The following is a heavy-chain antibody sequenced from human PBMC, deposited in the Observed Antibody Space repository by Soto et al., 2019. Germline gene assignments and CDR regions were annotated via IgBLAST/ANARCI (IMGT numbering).Heavy chain of an antibody. CDR1: GFTVSSNY. CDR3: ARGGYSSGWSSYFDY. D-gene: IGHD6-19*01. Sequence: EVQLVESGGGLIQPGGSLRLSCAASGFTVSSNYMSWVRQAPGKGLEWVSVIYSGGSTYYADSVKGRFTISRDNSKNTLYLQMNSLRAEDTAVYYCARGGYSSGWSSYFDYWGQGTLVTVSS. V-gene: IGHV3-53*01. J-gene: IGHJ4*02. CDR2: IYSGGST.